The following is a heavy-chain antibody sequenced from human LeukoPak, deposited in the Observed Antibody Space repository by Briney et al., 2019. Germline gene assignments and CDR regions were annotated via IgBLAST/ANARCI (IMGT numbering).Heavy chain of an antibody. V-gene: IGHV3-23*01. D-gene: IGHD2-2*01. Sequence: GGSLRLSCAASGFTFSSYAMSWVRQAPGKGLEWVSAISGSGGSTYYADSVKGRFTISRDNSKNTLYLQMNSLRAEDTAVYYCAKDRFSVVVPAAIGHWGQGTLVTVSS. CDR2: ISGSGGST. J-gene: IGHJ4*02. CDR1: GFTFSSYA. CDR3: AKDRFSVVVPAAIGH.